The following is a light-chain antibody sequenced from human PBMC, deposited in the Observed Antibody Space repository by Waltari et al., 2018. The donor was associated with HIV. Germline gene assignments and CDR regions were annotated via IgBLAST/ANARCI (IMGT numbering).Light chain of an antibody. V-gene: IGLV2-14*01. J-gene: IGLJ1*01. CDR3: SSYTSTSTGV. CDR2: EVS. CDR1: SSDVGGYNY. Sequence: QSALTQPASVSGSPGQSITISCTGTSSDVGGYNYVSWYQQHPGKAPKFMIYEVSKRPSGVSKRFAGAKSGNTASLTISGLQAEDEADYYCSSYTSTSTGVFGTGTKVTVL.